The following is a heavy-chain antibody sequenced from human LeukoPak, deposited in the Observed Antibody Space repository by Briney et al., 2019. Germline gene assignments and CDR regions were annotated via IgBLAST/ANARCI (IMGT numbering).Heavy chain of an antibody. Sequence: PGGSLRLSCAASGFTFRSYGMHWVRQAPGKGLEWVAFIRYDGNNKNYADSVKGRFTISRDNSKNTLYLQMNSLRPEDTAVYYCAKGAELTNFDYWGQGTLVTVSS. V-gene: IGHV3-30*02. D-gene: IGHD3-10*01. CDR3: AKGAELTNFDY. CDR1: GFTFRSYG. J-gene: IGHJ4*02. CDR2: IRYDGNNK.